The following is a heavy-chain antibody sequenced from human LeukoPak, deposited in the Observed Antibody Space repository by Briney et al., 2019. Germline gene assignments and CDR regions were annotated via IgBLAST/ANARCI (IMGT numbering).Heavy chain of an antibody. CDR3: ARDRGTWNDDGFDY. D-gene: IGHD1-1*01. Sequence: PSETLSLTCAVYNGSFSSYYWSWIRQPPGKGLEWIGEINHSGSTNYNPSLKSRVTISVDTSKNQFSLKLSSVTAADTAVYYCARDRGTWNDDGFDYWGQGTLVTVSS. CDR1: NGSFSSYY. J-gene: IGHJ4*02. CDR2: INHSGST. V-gene: IGHV4-34*01.